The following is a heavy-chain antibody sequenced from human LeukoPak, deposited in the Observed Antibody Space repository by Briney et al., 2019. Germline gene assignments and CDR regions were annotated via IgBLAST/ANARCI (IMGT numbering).Heavy chain of an antibody. Sequence: PGGSLRLSCVASGFTFSTYGMHWVRQATGKGLEWVSGIGTTGDTYYAASVKGRFTISREDAKNSLYLQMNSLRAGDTAVYYCARNPVPTTDFDFWGQGTLVTVSS. CDR1: GFTFSTYG. V-gene: IGHV3-13*01. J-gene: IGHJ4*02. D-gene: IGHD5-12*01. CDR2: IGTTGDT. CDR3: ARNPVPTTDFDF.